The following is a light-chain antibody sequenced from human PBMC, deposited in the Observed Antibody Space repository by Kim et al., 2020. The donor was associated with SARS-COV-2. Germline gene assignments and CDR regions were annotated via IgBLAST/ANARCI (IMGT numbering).Light chain of an antibody. J-gene: IGLJ2*01. CDR1: GMESKN. CDR2: YDI. CDR3: QVWDSDSDHVV. V-gene: IGLV3-21*04. Sequence: APGQTARITCGGNGMESKNVRWYQRKPGQAPVLVIFYDIDRPSGIPERFSGSNSGNTATLTISRVEPGDEADYYCQVWDSDSDHVVFGGGTQLTVL.